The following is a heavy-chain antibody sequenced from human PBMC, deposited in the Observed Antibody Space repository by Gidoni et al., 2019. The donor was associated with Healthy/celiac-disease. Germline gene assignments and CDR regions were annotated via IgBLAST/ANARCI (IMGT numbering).Heavy chain of an antibody. CDR1: GFNFTSSA. CDR3: AAMVAQKGY. J-gene: IGHJ4*02. Sequence: QMQLVQSGPEVKKPGTSVKVSCKASGFNFTSSAVQWVRQARGQRLEWIGWIVVGSGNTNYAQKFQERVTITRDMATSTAYMELSSMRSEDTAVYYCAAMVAQKGYWGQGTLVTVSS. D-gene: IGHD2-15*01. CDR2: IVVGSGNT. V-gene: IGHV1-58*01.